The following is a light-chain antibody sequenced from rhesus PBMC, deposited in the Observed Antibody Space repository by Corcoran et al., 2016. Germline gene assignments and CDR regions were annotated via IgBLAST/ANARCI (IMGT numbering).Light chain of an antibody. CDR3: QQYSDWPHS. J-gene: IGKJ2*01. CDR1: QSVSSN. V-gene: IGKV3-42*03. Sequence: EIVMTQSPATLSLSPGKRATLSCRASQSVSSNLAWYQQKPGQAPSLLIYGASSRAPGSPDRVSGSGSGTDFTLTISSLEPEDFAVYYCQQYSDWPHSFGQGTKVEIK. CDR2: GAS.